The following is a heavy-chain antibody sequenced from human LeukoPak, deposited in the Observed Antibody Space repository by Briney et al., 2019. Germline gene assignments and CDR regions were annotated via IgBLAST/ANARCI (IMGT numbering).Heavy chain of an antibody. CDR1: GGSISSGSYY. V-gene: IGHV4-61*02. Sequence: PSETLSLTCTVSGGSISSGSYYWSWIRQPAGKGLEWIGRIYTSGSTNYNPSLKSRVAISVDTSKNQFSLKLSSVTAADTAVYYCARVLVEMATIVGFDYWGQGTLVTVSS. CDR3: ARVLVEMATIVGFDY. D-gene: IGHD5-24*01. CDR2: IYTSGST. J-gene: IGHJ4*02.